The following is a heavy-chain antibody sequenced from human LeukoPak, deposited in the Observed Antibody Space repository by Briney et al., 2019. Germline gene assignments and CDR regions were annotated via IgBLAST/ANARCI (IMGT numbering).Heavy chain of an antibody. D-gene: IGHD3-16*02. J-gene: IGHJ4*02. CDR3: ARDTTDSSSSNYDYVWGSYRPIAAFDY. CDR1: GGTFSSYA. Sequence: ASVKVSCKASGGTFSSYAISWVRQAPGQGLEWMGRIIPILGIANYAQKFQGRVTITADNSTSTAYMELSSLRSEDTAVYYCARDTTDSSSSNYDYVWGSYRPIAAFDYWGQGTLVTVSS. V-gene: IGHV1-69*04. CDR2: IIPILGIA.